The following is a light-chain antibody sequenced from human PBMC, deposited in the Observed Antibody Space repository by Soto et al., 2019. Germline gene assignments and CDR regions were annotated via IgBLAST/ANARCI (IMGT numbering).Light chain of an antibody. CDR2: YDS. J-gene: IGLJ2*01. CDR1: NIGSKS. CDR3: QVWDYSTDHVI. V-gene: IGLV3-21*04. Sequence: SYELTQPPSVSVAPGKTARITCGGNNIGSKSVHWYQQKPGQAPMLVIYYDSDRPSGIPERFSGSNSGNTATLIISRVEAGDEAGYYCQVWDYSTDHVIFGGGTKVTVL.